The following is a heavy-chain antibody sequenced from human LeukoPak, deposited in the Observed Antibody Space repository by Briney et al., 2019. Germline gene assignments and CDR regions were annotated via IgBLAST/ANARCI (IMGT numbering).Heavy chain of an antibody. CDR3: ATGGYYYDSSGYSDY. J-gene: IGHJ4*02. V-gene: IGHV4-39*01. Sequence: PSETLSLTCTVSGGSISSSSYYWGWIRQPPGKGLEWIGSIYYSGSTYYNPSLKSRVTISVDTSKNQFSLKLSSVTAADTAVYYCATGGYYYDSSGYSDYWGQGNLVTVSS. CDR1: GGSISSSSYY. D-gene: IGHD3-22*01. CDR2: IYYSGST.